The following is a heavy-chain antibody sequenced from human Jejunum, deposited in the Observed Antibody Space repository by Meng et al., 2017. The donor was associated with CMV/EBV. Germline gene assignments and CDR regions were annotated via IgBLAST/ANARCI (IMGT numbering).Heavy chain of an antibody. Sequence: SISSYYWSWIRQPPGKGLEWIGSIYYSGSTNYNPSLKSRVTISVDTSKNQFSLKLSSVTAADTAVYYCARDHSNYKDYYYYGMDVWGQGTTVTVSS. CDR2: IYYSGST. J-gene: IGHJ6*02. V-gene: IGHV4-59*01. CDR1: SISSYY. CDR3: ARDHSNYKDYYYYGMDV. D-gene: IGHD4-11*01.